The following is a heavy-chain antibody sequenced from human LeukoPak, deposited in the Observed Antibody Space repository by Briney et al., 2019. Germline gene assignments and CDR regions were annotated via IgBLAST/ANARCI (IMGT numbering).Heavy chain of an antibody. V-gene: IGHV3-74*01. CDR1: GFTFSNYW. D-gene: IGHD5-12*01. J-gene: IGHJ4*02. CDR2: LNADGNSI. CDR3: AGAYSAYDPFDY. Sequence: GGSLRLSCAASGFTFSNYWMHWVRQAPGKGLVWVSRLNADGNSIAYADSVRGRFTISRDNAKNTVHLQMNSLRVEDTAIYFCAGAYSAYDPFDYWGQGILVTVSS.